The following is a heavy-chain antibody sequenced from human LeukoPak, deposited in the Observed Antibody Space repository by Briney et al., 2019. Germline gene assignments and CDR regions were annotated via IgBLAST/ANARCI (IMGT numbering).Heavy chain of an antibody. V-gene: IGHV1-2*02. D-gene: IGHD3-9*01. CDR1: GYTFTGYY. J-gene: IGHJ5*02. Sequence: GASVKVSCKASGYTFTGYYMHWVRQAPGQGLEWMGWINPNSGGTNYAQKFQGRVTMTRDTSISTAYMELSRLRSDDTAVYYCARDAYYDILTGYYGLNWFDPWGQGTLVTVSS. CDR2: INPNSGGT. CDR3: ARDAYYDILTGYYGLNWFDP.